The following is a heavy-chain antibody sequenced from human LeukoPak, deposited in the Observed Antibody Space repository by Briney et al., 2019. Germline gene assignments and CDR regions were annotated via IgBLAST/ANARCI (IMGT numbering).Heavy chain of an antibody. CDR1: GYTFTSYA. Sequence: ASVKVSCKASGYTFTSYAMHWVRQAPGQRLEWMGWINAGNGNTKYSQKFQGRVTITRDTSASTAYMELSSLRSEDTAVYYCARGGEWLVLGGSYYYYYYGMDVWGQGTTVTVSS. CDR2: INAGNGNT. CDR3: ARGGEWLVLGGSYYYYYYGMDV. D-gene: IGHD6-19*01. V-gene: IGHV1-3*01. J-gene: IGHJ6*02.